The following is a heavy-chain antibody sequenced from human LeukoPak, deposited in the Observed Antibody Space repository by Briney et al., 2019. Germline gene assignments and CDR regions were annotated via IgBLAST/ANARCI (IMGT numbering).Heavy chain of an antibody. V-gene: IGHV4-34*01. CDR1: GGSFSGYY. J-gene: IGHJ4*02. D-gene: IGHD3-10*01. CDR2: INHSGST. CDR3: ARAPYYYGSGSYFPHPRRHKYFDY. Sequence: SETLSLTCAVYGGSFSGYYWSWIRQPPGKGLEWIGEINHSGSTNYNPSLKSRVTISVDTSKNQFSLKRSSVTAADTAVYYCARAPYYYGSGSYFPHPRRHKYFDYWGQGTLVTVSS.